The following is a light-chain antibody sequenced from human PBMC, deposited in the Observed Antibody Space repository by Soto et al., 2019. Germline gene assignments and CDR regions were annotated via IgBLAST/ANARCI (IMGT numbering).Light chain of an antibody. V-gene: IGKV3-11*01. CDR1: QSVSSN. J-gene: IGKJ4*01. CDR2: DAS. Sequence: EILLTQYTGPLSLSPGERATLSCRASQSVSSNLAWYQQKPGQAPRLLIYDASNRATGIPARFSGSGSGTDFTLTISSLEPEDFAVYYCQQRSNRPPLTFGGGTKVDIK. CDR3: QQRSNRPPLT.